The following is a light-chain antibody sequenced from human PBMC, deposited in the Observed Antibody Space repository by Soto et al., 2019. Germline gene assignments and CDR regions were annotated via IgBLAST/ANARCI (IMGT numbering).Light chain of an antibody. CDR1: SSDVGAYNY. Sequence: QSVLTQPRSVSGPPGQSVTISCTGTSSDVGAYNYVSWYQQHSGKAPKFMIYDVSKRPSGVPDRFSGSKSGNTASLTISGLQAEDEADYYCCSYAGTYSYVFGTGTKVTVL. J-gene: IGLJ1*01. CDR3: CSYAGTYSYV. V-gene: IGLV2-11*01. CDR2: DVS.